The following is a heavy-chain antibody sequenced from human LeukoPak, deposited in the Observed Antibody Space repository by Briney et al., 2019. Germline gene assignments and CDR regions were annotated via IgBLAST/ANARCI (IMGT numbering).Heavy chain of an antibody. V-gene: IGHV4-39*07. CDR2: IYYSGST. CDR1: GGSISSSSYY. J-gene: IGHJ4*02. D-gene: IGHD6-13*01. CDR3: ARVTNGAAARDY. Sequence: SETLSLTCTVSGGSISSSSYYWGWIRQPPGKGLEWIGSIYYSGSTYYNPSLKSRVTISVDTSKNQFSLKLSSVTAADTAVYYCARVTNGAAARDYWGQGTLVTVSS.